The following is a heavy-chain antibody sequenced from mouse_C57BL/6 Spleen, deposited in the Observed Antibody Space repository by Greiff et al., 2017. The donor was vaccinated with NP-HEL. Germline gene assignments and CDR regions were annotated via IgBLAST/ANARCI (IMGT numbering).Heavy chain of an antibody. D-gene: IGHD2-3*01. V-gene: IGHV1-82*01. CDR3: ARWLLRGAMDY. Sequence: VQLQQSGPELVKPGASVKISCKASGYAFSSSWMNWVKQRPGKGLEWIGRIYPGDGDTNYNGKFKGKATLTADKSSSTAYMQLSSLTSEDSAVYVCARWLLRGAMDYWGQGTSVTVSS. CDR1: GYAFSSSW. CDR2: IYPGDGDT. J-gene: IGHJ4*01.